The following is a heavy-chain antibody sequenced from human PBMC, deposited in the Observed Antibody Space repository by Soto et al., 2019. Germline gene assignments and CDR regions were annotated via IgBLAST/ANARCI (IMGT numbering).Heavy chain of an antibody. Sequence: PSETLSLTCTVSGGSISSYYWSWIRQPPGKGLEWIGYIYYSGSTNYNPSLKSRVTISVDTSKNQFSLKLSSVTAADTAVYYCARTLWFGDGMDVWGQGTTVTVSS. D-gene: IGHD3-10*01. CDR3: ARTLWFGDGMDV. CDR1: GGSISSYY. CDR2: IYYSGST. V-gene: IGHV4-59*01. J-gene: IGHJ6*02.